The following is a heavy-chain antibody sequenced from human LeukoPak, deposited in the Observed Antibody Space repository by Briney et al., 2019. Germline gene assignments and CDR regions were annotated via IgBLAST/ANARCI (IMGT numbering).Heavy chain of an antibody. J-gene: IGHJ4*02. CDR2: ISGSGGST. CDR1: GFTFSSYA. Sequence: SGGSLRLSCAASGFTFSSYAMSWVRQAPGKGLEWVSAISGSGGSTYYADSVKGRFTISRDNSKNTLYLQMNSLRAEDTAVYYCARAGGPAGRFDYWGQGTLVTVSS. D-gene: IGHD2-8*02. V-gene: IGHV3-23*01. CDR3: ARAGGPAGRFDY.